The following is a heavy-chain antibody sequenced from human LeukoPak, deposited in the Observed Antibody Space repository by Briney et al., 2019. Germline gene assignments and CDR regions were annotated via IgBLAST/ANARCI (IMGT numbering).Heavy chain of an antibody. J-gene: IGHJ4*02. Sequence: ASVKVSCKASGYTFTSYDINWVRQATGQGLEWMGWMNPNSGNTGYAQKFQGRVTMTRNTSISTAYMELSSLRSEDTAVYYCAKDRHGIVGTTPFDHWGQGTLVIVSS. CDR1: GYTFTSYD. CDR3: AKDRHGIVGTTPFDH. D-gene: IGHD1-26*01. V-gene: IGHV1-8*01. CDR2: MNPNSGNT.